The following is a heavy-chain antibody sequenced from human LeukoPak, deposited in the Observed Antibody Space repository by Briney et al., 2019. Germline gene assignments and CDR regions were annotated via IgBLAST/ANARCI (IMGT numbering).Heavy chain of an antibody. Sequence: GGSLRLSCAASGFTFSSYGMHWVRQAPGKGLEWVAFIPYDGSDKYYADSVKGRFTISRDNSKNTLYLQMNSVRAEDTAVYYCAKEGNGPMGVVGLDYWGQGTLVTVSS. CDR3: AKEGNGPMGVVGLDY. CDR1: GFTFSSYG. D-gene: IGHD2-21*01. CDR2: IPYDGSDK. J-gene: IGHJ4*02. V-gene: IGHV3-30*02.